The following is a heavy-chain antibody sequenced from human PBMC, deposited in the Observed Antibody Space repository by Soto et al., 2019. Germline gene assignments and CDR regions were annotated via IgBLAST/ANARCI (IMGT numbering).Heavy chain of an antibody. CDR2: IKQDGSEK. D-gene: IGHD5-12*01. CDR3: ARDSLGGYVVY. J-gene: IGHJ4*02. CDR1: GFTFSSYS. Sequence: GGSLRLSCAASGFTFSSYSMNWVRQAPGKGLEWVANIKQDGSEKYYVDSVKGRFTISRDNAKNSLYLQMNSLRAEDTAVYYCARDSLGGYVVYWGQGTLVTVS. V-gene: IGHV3-7*03.